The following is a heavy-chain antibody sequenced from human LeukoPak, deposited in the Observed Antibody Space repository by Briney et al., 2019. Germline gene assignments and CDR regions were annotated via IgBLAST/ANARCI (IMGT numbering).Heavy chain of an antibody. J-gene: IGHJ5*02. V-gene: IGHV3-21*01. CDR1: GFTFSSYS. Sequence: GGSLRLSCAASGFTFSSYSMNWVRQAPGKGLEWVSSISSSSSYIYYADSVKGRFTISRDNAKNSLYLQMNSLRAEDTAVYYCARRYCTNGLCYGWFDPWGQGTLVTVSS. D-gene: IGHD2-8*01. CDR3: ARRYCTNGLCYGWFDP. CDR2: ISSSSSYI.